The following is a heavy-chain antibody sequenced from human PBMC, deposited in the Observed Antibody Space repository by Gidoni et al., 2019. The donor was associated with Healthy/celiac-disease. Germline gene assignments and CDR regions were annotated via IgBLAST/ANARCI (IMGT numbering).Heavy chain of an antibody. V-gene: IGHV3-49*04. CDR1: GFTFGDYA. CDR2: IRSKAYGGTT. Sequence: EVQLVESGGGLVQPGRSLRLSCTASGFTFGDYAMSWVRQAPGKGLEWVGFIRSKAYGGTTEYAASVKGRFTISRDDSKSIAYLQMNSLKTEDTAVYYCTRDRGLFDIWGQGTMVTVSS. J-gene: IGHJ3*02. CDR3: TRDRGLFDI.